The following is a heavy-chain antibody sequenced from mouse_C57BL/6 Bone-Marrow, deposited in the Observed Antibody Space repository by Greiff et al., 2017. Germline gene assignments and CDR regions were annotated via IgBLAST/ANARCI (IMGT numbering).Heavy chain of an antibody. CDR3: TTGGGYYGIFDY. D-gene: IGHD1-1*01. CDR2: IDPENGDT. Sequence: EVQLQQSGAELVRPGASVKLSCTASGFNIKDDYMHWVKQRPEQGLEWIGWIDPENGDTDYASKFQGKATITADTSSNTAYLQLSSLTSEDPAVYYGTTGGGYYGIFDYWGQGTTLTVSS. CDR1: GFNIKDDY. J-gene: IGHJ2*01. V-gene: IGHV14-4*01.